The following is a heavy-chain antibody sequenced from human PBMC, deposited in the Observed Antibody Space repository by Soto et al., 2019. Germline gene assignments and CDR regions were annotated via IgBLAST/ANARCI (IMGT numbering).Heavy chain of an antibody. CDR3: ARGAYSSYTIHPDYFDY. CDR1: GGSISSSSYY. D-gene: IGHD6-6*01. Sequence: QLQLQESGPGLVKPSETLSLTCTVSGGSISSSSYYWGWIRQPPGEGLEWIGSIYYSGSTYYNPSLKIRVTISVDTAKNQISLKLSSVTAADTAVYYCARGAYSSYTIHPDYFDYWCQGTLVTVST. J-gene: IGHJ4*02. V-gene: IGHV4-39*01. CDR2: IYYSGST.